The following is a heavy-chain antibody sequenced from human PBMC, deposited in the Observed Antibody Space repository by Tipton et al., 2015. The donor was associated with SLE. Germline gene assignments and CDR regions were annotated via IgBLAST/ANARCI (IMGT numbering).Heavy chain of an antibody. V-gene: IGHV3-33*01. CDR3: ARGRGGEFLDY. CDR2: IWYDGSKK. J-gene: IGHJ4*02. D-gene: IGHD3-16*01. CDR1: GFTFSTSA. Sequence: SLRLSCAASGFTFSTSAMHWVRQAPGKGLEWVAVIWYDGSKKVYADSVKGRFTISRDNSKNTVSLQMNSLRVEDTAVYFCARGRGGEFLDYWGQGTLVTVSS.